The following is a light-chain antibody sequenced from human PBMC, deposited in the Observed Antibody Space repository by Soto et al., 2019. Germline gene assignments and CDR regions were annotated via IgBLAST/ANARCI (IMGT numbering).Light chain of an antibody. CDR2: KTS. J-gene: IGKJ4*02. CDR1: QSISNW. Sequence: DSQMARYPSTLSVDVGDRVTLRCRASQSISNWLAWYQQKPGKAPKLLIYKTSGLESGVPSKFSGSGSGAEPSLPICSLQPDDFATYSCQPYQSISHTFDAEAVVDIK. V-gene: IGKV1-5*03. CDR3: QPYQSISHT.